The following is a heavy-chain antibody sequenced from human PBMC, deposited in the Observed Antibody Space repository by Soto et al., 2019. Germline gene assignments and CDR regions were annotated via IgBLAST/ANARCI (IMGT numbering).Heavy chain of an antibody. J-gene: IGHJ4*02. Sequence: QVQLQESGPGLVKPSETLSLTCTVSGGSISSYYWNWIRQPPGKGLEWIGYIYNSGNTNYNPSLRSRVTISVDTSKNQFSLKLTSLTAADTAVYYCAAPPRYWGQGTLVTVSS. CDR1: GGSISSYY. V-gene: IGHV4-59*01. D-gene: IGHD6-6*01. CDR2: IYNSGNT. CDR3: AAPPRY.